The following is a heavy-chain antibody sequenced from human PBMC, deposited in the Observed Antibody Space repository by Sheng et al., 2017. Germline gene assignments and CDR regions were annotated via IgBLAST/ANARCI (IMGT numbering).Heavy chain of an antibody. CDR3: ARDDIVVVVAANYYYGMDV. CDR1: GGTFSSYA. V-gene: IGHV1-69*01. CDR2: IIPIFGTA. D-gene: IGHD2-15*01. J-gene: IGHJ6*02. Sequence: QVQLVQSGAEVKKPGSSVKVSCKASGGTFSSYAISWVRQAPGQGLEWMGGIIPIFGTANYAQKFQGRVTITADESTSTAYMELSSLRSEDTAVYYCARDDIVVVVAANYYYGMDVWGQGTTVTVSS.